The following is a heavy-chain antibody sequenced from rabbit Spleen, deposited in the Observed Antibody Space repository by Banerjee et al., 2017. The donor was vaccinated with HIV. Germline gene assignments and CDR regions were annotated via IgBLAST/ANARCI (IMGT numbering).Heavy chain of an antibody. J-gene: IGHJ6*01. Sequence: QSLEESGGDLVKPGASLTLTCTASGVSFSSSSYMCWVRQAPGKGLEWIACAYAGSSGGTYSATWAKGRFTISKTSSTTVTLQMNSLTSADTATYFCARDSGSSFSSYGMDLWGPGTLVTVS. D-gene: IGHD8-1*01. CDR1: GVSFSSSSY. CDR3: ARDSGSSFSSYGMDL. V-gene: IGHV1S40*01. CDR2: AYAGSSGGT.